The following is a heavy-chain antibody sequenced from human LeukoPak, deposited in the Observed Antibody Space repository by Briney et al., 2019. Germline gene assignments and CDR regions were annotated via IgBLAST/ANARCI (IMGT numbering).Heavy chain of an antibody. V-gene: IGHV3-23*01. J-gene: IGHJ4*01. CDR3: AKAGYYDYIWGSYRIFYY. CDR1: GFTFSSYA. Sequence: GGSRRLSCAASGFTFSSYAMSWVRQAPGEGLEWVSAISGSGGSTCYADSVKGRFTISRDNCKNTLYLQMNSLRAEDAAVYYCAKAGYYDYIWGSYRIFYYWGHGTLVTVSS. D-gene: IGHD3-16*02. CDR2: ISGSGGST.